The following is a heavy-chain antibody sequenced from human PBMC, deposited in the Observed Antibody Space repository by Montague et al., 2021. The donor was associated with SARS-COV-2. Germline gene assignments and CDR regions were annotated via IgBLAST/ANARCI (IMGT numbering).Heavy chain of an antibody. CDR3: ARDRFDFGAGRQGTIDF. J-gene: IGHJ4*02. Sequence: SETLSLTCSVSGDSITNHYWSWIRHPAGKGLEWIGRMHFTGKTNFSPFFSSRLTMSADTSKNQFSLKLTSVTAADTAVYFCARDRFDFGAGRQGTIDFWGQGALVTVSS. CDR1: GDSITNHY. CDR2: MHFTGKT. D-gene: IGHD3-10*01. V-gene: IGHV4-4*07.